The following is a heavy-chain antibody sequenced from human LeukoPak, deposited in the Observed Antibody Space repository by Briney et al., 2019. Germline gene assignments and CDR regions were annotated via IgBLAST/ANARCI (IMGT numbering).Heavy chain of an antibody. V-gene: IGHV4-59*01. Sequence: SETLSLTCTVSGGSISSYYWSWIRQPPGKGLEWIGYIYYSGSTNYNPSLKSRVTISVDTSKNQFSLKLSSVTAADTAVYYCARELIAAAGRRYYYYMDVWGKGTTVTVSS. J-gene: IGHJ6*03. D-gene: IGHD6-13*01. CDR1: GGSISSYY. CDR3: ARELIAAAGRRYYYYMDV. CDR2: IYYSGST.